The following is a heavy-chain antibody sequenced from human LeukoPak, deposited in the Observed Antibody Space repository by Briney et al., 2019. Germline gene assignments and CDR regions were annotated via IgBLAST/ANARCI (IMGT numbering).Heavy chain of an antibody. D-gene: IGHD3-10*01. V-gene: IGHV3-33*03. CDR2: IWYDGTEK. CDR1: GFTFSSYG. CDR3: AKDGSVGFGEFYNNYYYYMDV. J-gene: IGHJ6*03. Sequence: PGGSLSLSCAASGFTFSSYGMHWVRQAPGKGLEWVAVIWYDGTEKYYADSVKGRFTISRDNSMDTMYLQMSSLRAEDTAVYYCAKDGSVGFGEFYNNYYYYMDVWGKGTTVTVSS.